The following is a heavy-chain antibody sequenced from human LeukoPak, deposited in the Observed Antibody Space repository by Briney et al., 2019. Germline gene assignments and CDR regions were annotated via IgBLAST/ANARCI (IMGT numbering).Heavy chain of an antibody. CDR1: GFIFSNYA. V-gene: IGHV3-23*01. Sequence: GGSLRLSCVASGFIFSNYAMSWVRQAPGKGLEWVSSISASGIATYYADSVRGRFTIFRDNSENTLFLQMSSLRTDALAIYYCAKERGVGATTGSLATFDNWGPGTLVTVSS. J-gene: IGHJ4*02. CDR2: ISASGIAT. D-gene: IGHD1-26*01. CDR3: AKERGVGATTGSLATFDN.